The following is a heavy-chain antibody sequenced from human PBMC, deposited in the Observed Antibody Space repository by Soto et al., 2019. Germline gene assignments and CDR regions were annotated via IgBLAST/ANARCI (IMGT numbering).Heavy chain of an antibody. V-gene: IGHV6-1*01. D-gene: IGHD5-12*01. Sequence: SQTLSLPCAISGDRVSSNSAAWTWIRPSPSRGLEWLGRTYYRSKWYNDYAVSVKSRITINPDTSKNQFSLQLNSVTPEDTAVYYCALSGYDFTHYAFDIWGQGTMVTVSS. J-gene: IGHJ3*02. CDR1: GDRVSSNSAA. CDR3: ALSGYDFTHYAFDI. CDR2: TYYRSKWYN.